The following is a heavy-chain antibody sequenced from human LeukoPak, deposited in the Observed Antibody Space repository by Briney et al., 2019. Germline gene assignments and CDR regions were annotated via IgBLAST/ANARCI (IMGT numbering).Heavy chain of an antibody. Sequence: GGSLRLSCAASGFTFSSYAMSWVRQAPWKGLEWVSAISGSGGSTYYADSVKGRFTISRDNSKNTLYLQMNSLRAEDTAVYYCAKYYDILTGYYKTFDYWGQGTLVTVSS. CDR2: ISGSGGST. J-gene: IGHJ4*02. V-gene: IGHV3-23*01. D-gene: IGHD3-9*01. CDR1: GFTFSSYA. CDR3: AKYYDILTGYYKTFDY.